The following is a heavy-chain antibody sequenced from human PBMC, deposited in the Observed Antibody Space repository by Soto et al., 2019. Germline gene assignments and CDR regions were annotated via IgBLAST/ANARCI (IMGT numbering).Heavy chain of an antibody. CDR3: ARAHYGDYGYGMDV. CDR2: IYHSGTT. CDR1: GGSISSGGYS. V-gene: IGHV4-30-2*01. Sequence: QLQLQESGSGLVKPSQTLSLTCAVSGGSISSGGYSWSWIRQPPGKGLEWIGYIYHSGTTYYNPSLKSRVTISVDRSKNQFSLKLSSVAAADTAVYYCARAHYGDYGYGMDVWGQGTTVTVSS. J-gene: IGHJ6*02. D-gene: IGHD4-17*01.